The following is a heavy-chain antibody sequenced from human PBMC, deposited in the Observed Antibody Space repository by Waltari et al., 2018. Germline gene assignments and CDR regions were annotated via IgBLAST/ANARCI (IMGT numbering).Heavy chain of an antibody. CDR2: IYYSGST. D-gene: IGHD1-26*01. CDR1: GGSISTYY. Sequence: QVQLQESGPGLVKPSETLSLSCTVPGGSISTYYWNWIRQPPGKGLEWIGYIYYSGSTNYNPSLKSRVTILVDTSKNQFSLKLSSVTAADTAVYYCARDSGSPYGMDVWGQGTTVTVSS. J-gene: IGHJ6*02. V-gene: IGHV4-59*01. CDR3: ARDSGSPYGMDV.